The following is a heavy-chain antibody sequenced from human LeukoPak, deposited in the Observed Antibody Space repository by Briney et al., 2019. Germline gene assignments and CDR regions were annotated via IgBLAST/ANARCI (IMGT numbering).Heavy chain of an antibody. CDR1: GLTFSSYW. V-gene: IGHV3-74*01. Sequence: PGGSLRLSCAASGLTFSSYWMHWVRQAPGKGLVWVSRINSDGSSTSYADSVKGRFTISRDNAKNTLYLQMNTLRAEDTAVYYCVSIPGDWGQGILITVSS. J-gene: IGHJ4*02. D-gene: IGHD7-27*01. CDR3: VSIPGD. CDR2: INSDGSST.